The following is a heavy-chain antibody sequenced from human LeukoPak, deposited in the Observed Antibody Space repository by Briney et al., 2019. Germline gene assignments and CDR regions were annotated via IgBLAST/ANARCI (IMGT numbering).Heavy chain of an antibody. CDR3: AKQGGYSGYPDTFDY. CDR1: GYSFTTYW. V-gene: IGHV5-51*01. D-gene: IGHD5-12*01. J-gene: IGHJ4*02. CDR2: IYPGDSDT. Sequence: PGESLKISCKGSGYSFTTYWIGWVRQMSSKGLEWMGIIYPGDSDTRYSPSFQGQVTISADKSISTAYLQWSSLKASDTAMYYCAKQGGYSGYPDTFDYWGQGTLVTVSS.